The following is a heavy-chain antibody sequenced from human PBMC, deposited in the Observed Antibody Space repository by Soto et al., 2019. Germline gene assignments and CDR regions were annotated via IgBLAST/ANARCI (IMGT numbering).Heavy chain of an antibody. CDR2: IIPIFGSA. V-gene: IGHV1-69*12. D-gene: IGHD3-22*01. CDR1: GGTFSSYA. J-gene: IGHJ6*02. CDR3: ARDLKRYYDSSGYGYYYDGMDV. Sequence: QVQLVQSGAEVKKPGSSVKVSCKASGGTFSSYAISWVRQAPGQGLEWMGGIIPIFGSANYAQKFQGRVTITADESTSTAYMDLSSLRSEDSAVYYCARDLKRYYDSSGYGYYYDGMDVWGQGTTVTVSS.